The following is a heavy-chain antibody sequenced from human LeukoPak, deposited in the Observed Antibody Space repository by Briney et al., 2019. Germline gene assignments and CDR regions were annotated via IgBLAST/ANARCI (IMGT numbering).Heavy chain of an antibody. CDR1: GYSFSSYG. V-gene: IGHV1-18*01. CDR2: ISAYNGNT. J-gene: IGHJ4*02. Sequence: ASVKVSCKASGYSFSSYGISWVRQAPGQGLEWMGWISAYNGNTNYAQKLQGRVTMTTDTSTSTAYMELRSLRSDDTAVYYCASDDSSGYYYFDRYPGDYWGQGTPVTVSS. CDR3: ASDDSSGYYYFDRYPGDY. D-gene: IGHD3-22*01.